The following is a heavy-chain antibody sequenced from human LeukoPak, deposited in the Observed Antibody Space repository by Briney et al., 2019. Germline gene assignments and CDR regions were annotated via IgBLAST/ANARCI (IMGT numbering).Heavy chain of an antibody. CDR1: GFAFSDYY. CDR2: ISISGNDK. D-gene: IGHD3-9*01. CDR3: ASQYAYYDILTGPGAFDI. V-gene: IGHV3-11*04. J-gene: IGHJ3*02. Sequence: GGSLRLSCAASGFAFSDYYMTWVRQAPGKGLEWISYISISGNDKYYADSVKGRFTISRDNAKNSLYLQMNSLRAEDTAVYYCASQYAYYDILTGPGAFDIWGQGTMVTVSS.